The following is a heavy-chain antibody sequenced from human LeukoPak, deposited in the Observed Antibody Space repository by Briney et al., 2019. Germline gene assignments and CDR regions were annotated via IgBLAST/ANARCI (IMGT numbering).Heavy chain of an antibody. J-gene: IGHJ4*02. D-gene: IGHD5-24*01. V-gene: IGHV3-66*01. CDR1: GFTVSSNY. Sequence: GGSLRLSCAASGFTVSSNYMSWVRQAPGKGLEWVSVIYSGGSTYYADSVKGRFTISRDNSKNTLYLQMNSLRAEDTAVYYCARGGDGYQIHFGYWGQGTLVTVSS. CDR3: ARGGDGYQIHFGY. CDR2: IYSGGST.